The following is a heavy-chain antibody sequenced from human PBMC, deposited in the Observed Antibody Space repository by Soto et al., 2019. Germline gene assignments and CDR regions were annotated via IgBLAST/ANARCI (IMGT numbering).Heavy chain of an antibody. CDR1: GGSISSSSYY. CDR3: ARQNGQWLVRCYFDY. Sequence: SETLSLTCTVSGGSISSSSYYWGWIRQPPGKGLEWIGSIYYSGSTYYNPSLKSRVTISVDTSKNQFSLKLSSVTAADTAVYYCARQNGQWLVRCYFDYWGQGTLVTVSS. J-gene: IGHJ4*02. CDR2: IYYSGST. V-gene: IGHV4-39*01. D-gene: IGHD6-19*01.